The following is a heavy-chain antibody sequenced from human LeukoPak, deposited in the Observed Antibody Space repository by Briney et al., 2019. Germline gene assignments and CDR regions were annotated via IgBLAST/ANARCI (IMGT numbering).Heavy chain of an antibody. Sequence: PGGSLRLSCAASGFTFSSYAMSWVRQAPGKGLEWVSAISGSGGSTYYADSVKGRFTISRDNAKNSLYLQMNSLRAEDTAVYYCARGGGYGYSWFDPWGQGTLVTVSS. CDR2: ISGSGGST. V-gene: IGHV3-23*01. J-gene: IGHJ5*02. D-gene: IGHD5-18*01. CDR3: ARGGGYGYSWFDP. CDR1: GFTFSSYA.